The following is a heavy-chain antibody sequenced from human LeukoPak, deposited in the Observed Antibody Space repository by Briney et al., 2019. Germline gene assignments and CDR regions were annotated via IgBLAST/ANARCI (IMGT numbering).Heavy chain of an antibody. CDR2: IYPGDSTI. D-gene: IGHD5/OR15-5a*01. CDR3: ARSKEADWLDP. Sequence: GESLKISCKGSGYSFTDYWITWVHQMPGKGLEWMGTIYPGDSTIRYSPPFQGQVTISADKSMTTAYLQWSRLKASDTAIYYCARSKEADWLDPWGQGTLVTVSS. V-gene: IGHV5-51*07. J-gene: IGHJ5*02. CDR1: GYSFTDYW.